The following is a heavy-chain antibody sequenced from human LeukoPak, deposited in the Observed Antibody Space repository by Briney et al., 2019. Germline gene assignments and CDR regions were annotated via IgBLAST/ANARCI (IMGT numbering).Heavy chain of an antibody. V-gene: IGHV3-30*18. Sequence: PGRSLRLSCAASGFTFSSYGMHWVRQAPGKGLEWVAVISYDGSNKYYADSVKGRFTISRDNSKNTLYLQMNSLRAEDTAVYYCGKDTGLTGTSLYYYGMDVWGQGTTVTVSS. D-gene: IGHD1-1*01. CDR3: GKDTGLTGTSLYYYGMDV. J-gene: IGHJ6*02. CDR2: ISYDGSNK. CDR1: GFTFSSYG.